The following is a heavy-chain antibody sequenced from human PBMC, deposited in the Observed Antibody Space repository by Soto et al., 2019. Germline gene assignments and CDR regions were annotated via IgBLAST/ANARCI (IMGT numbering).Heavy chain of an antibody. D-gene: IGHD3-16*01. CDR2: IYFSGST. V-gene: IGHV4-31*03. J-gene: IGHJ4*02. CDR1: GASINSGGYY. Sequence: PSETLSLTCTVSGASINSGGYYWSWVRQLPGKGLEWIGYIYFSGSTYYNPSLESRLRISLDTSQNQFSLKLSSVTAADTAVYFCAREGGESSDGLYYFDSSGQGSMVTVSS. CDR3: AREGGESSDGLYYFDS.